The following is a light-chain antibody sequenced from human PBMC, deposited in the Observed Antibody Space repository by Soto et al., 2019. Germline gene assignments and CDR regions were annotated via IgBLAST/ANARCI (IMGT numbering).Light chain of an antibody. V-gene: IGLV1-47*01. Sequence: QSVLTQPPSVSGTPGQRVTISCSGGISNIGTNYVHWFQQLPGTAPKVLSNRDNQRHSGVPDRFSGSKSGTSASLAISGLRSEDEAEYYCAAWDDTVRSYVFGTGTKVTVL. CDR3: AAWDDTVRSYV. J-gene: IGLJ1*01. CDR1: ISNIGTNY. CDR2: RDN.